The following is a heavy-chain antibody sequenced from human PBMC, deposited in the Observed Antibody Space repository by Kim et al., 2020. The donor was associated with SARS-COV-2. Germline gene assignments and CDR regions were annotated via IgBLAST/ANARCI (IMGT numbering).Heavy chain of an antibody. CDR3: ARGLGGLTNLFTRYYGMYV. Sequence: GGSLRLSCAASGFTFSSYDMHWVRQATGKGLEWVSAIGTAGDTYYPGSVKGRFTISRENAKNSLYLQMNSLRAGDTAVYYCARGLGGLTNLFTRYYGMYVWGQGTTVTVSS. D-gene: IGHD1-26*01. CDR2: IGTAGDT. V-gene: IGHV3-13*01. CDR1: GFTFSSYD. J-gene: IGHJ6*02.